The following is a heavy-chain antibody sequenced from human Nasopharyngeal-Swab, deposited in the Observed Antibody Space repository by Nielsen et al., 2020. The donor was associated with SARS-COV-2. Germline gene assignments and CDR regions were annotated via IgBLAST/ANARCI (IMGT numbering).Heavy chain of an antibody. J-gene: IGHJ6*03. V-gene: IGHV3-30-3*01. Sequence: GGSLRLSCAASGFTFSSYAMHWVRQAPGKGLEWVAVISYDGSNKYYADSVKGRFTISRDNSKSTLYLQMNSLRAEDTAVYYCARVGDDDYGDFPLPYYYYYMDVWGKGTTVTVSS. D-gene: IGHD4-17*01. CDR2: ISYDGSNK. CDR1: GFTFSSYA. CDR3: ARVGDDDYGDFPLPYYYYYMDV.